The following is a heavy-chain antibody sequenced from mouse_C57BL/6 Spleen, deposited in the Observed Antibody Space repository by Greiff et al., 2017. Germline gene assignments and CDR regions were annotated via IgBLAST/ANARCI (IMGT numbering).Heavy chain of an antibody. D-gene: IGHD6-5*01. CDR1: GFTFSSYT. CDR2: ISGGGGNT. CDR3: ARLAYERAMDY. J-gene: IGHJ4*01. V-gene: IGHV5-9*01. Sequence: EVKLVESGGGLVKPGGSLKLSCAASGFTFSSYTMSWVRQTPEKRLEWVATISGGGGNTYYPDSVKGRFTISRDNAKNTLYLQMSSLRSEDTALYYCARLAYERAMDYWGQGTSVTVSS.